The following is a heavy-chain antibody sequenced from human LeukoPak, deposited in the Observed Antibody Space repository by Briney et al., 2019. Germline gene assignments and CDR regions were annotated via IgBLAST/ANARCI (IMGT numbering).Heavy chain of an antibody. J-gene: IGHJ4*02. Sequence: GASVKVSCKASGYTFTSYAMHWVRQAPGQRLEWMGWINAGNGNTKYSQEFQGRVTITRDTSASTAYMELSSLRSEDMAVYYCARGGSGSYYLTIDYWGQGTLVTVSS. V-gene: IGHV1-3*03. CDR1: GYTFTSYA. CDR3: ARGGSGSYYLTIDY. D-gene: IGHD1-26*01. CDR2: INAGNGNT.